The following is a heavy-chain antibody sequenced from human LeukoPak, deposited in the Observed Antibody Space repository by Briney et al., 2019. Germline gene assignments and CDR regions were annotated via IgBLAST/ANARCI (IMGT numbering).Heavy chain of an antibody. D-gene: IGHD2-8*01. J-gene: IGHJ4*02. Sequence: GASVKVSCKTSGYTFTDYYIHWVRQAPGQGPEWMGWINPNSGGTNYAQNLQGRVTMTRDTSISTAYMELRRLRSDDTAVYYCASLMVHARSKSNPFDYWGQGTLVTVSS. CDR3: ASLMVHARSKSNPFDY. CDR2: INPNSGGT. CDR1: GYTFTDYY. V-gene: IGHV1-2*02.